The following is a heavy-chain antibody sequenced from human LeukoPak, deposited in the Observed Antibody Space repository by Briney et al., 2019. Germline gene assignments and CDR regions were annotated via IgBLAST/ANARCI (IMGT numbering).Heavy chain of an antibody. J-gene: IGHJ4*02. D-gene: IGHD3-10*01. V-gene: IGHV3-11*01. CDR2: IDGSDGGI. CDR3: VRAYRMSYSDDFDY. CDR1: GFTFSDYY. Sequence: PGGSLTLSCAASGFTFSDYYMSWFRQPPGKGLEWLSYIDGSDGGIYYADSVRGRFTISRDNAKNSLYLQMNSLRGEDTALYYCVRAYRMSYSDDFDYWGQGALGTASS.